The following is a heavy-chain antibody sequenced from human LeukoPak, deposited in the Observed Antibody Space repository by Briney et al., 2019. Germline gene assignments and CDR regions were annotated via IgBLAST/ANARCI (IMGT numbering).Heavy chain of an antibody. D-gene: IGHD2/OR15-2a*01. CDR3: VSFYETY. J-gene: IGHJ4*02. CDR1: GFTFSAYW. Sequence: GGSLRLSCAASGFTFSAYWMHWVRQAPGKGLVWVSRINTDGGSIRYADSVKGRFTISRDNAKNTVHLQMNSLRAEDTAVYYCVSFYETYWGRGTLVTVSS. V-gene: IGHV3-74*01. CDR2: INTDGGSI.